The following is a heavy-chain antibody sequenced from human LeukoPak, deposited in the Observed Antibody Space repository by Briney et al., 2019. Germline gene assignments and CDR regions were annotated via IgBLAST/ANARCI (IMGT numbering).Heavy chain of an antibody. CDR2: IRYDGSNK. J-gene: IGHJ4*02. D-gene: IGHD4-17*01. Sequence: GGSLRLSCAASGFTFSSYGMHWVRQAPGKGLEWVAFIRYDGSNKYYADSVKGRFTISRDNSKNTLYLQMNSLRAEDTAVYYCAKDWSRATVTLFDYWGQGTLVTVSS. CDR1: GFTFSSYG. V-gene: IGHV3-30*02. CDR3: AKDWSRATVTLFDY.